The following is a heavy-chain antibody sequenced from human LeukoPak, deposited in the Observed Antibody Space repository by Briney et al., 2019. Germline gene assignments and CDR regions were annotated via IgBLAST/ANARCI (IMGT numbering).Heavy chain of an antibody. CDR3: AKVQVGAVADTGTYDY. V-gene: IGHV3-23*01. CDR2: VSGSGIST. J-gene: IGHJ4*02. D-gene: IGHD6-19*01. CDR1: GFTFSSYA. Sequence: GGSLRLSCAASGFTFSSYAMSWVRQAPGKGLEWVSGVSGSGISTYYADSVKGRFTISRDNSKNTLYLQMNSLRAEDTAVYFCAKVQVGAVADTGTYDYWGLGTLVTVSS.